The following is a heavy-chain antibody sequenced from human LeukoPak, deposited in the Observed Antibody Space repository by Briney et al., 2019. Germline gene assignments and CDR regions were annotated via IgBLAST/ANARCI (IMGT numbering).Heavy chain of an antibody. Sequence: ASVKVSCKASGGTFSSYAISWVRQAPGQGLEWMGGIIPIFGTANYAQKFQGRVTITADESTSTAYMELSSLRSEDTAVYYCARSYDFWSGYLAFGFDNWGQGTLVTVSS. V-gene: IGHV1-69*01. D-gene: IGHD3-3*01. J-gene: IGHJ4*02. CDR3: ARSYDFWSGYLAFGFDN. CDR1: GGTFSSYA. CDR2: IIPIFGTA.